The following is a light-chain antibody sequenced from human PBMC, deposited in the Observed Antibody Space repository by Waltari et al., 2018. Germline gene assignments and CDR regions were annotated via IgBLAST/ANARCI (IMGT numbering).Light chain of an antibody. Sequence: QSVLTQPPSLSGAPGQRVTISCTGSSSNIGAGSAVHWYQQFPETAPKLLLFGNNNRPSGVPDRFSGSKSGTSASLAITGLQAEDEAEYYCQSYDDSLGGSVIFGGGTKLTVL. CDR1: SSNIGAGSA. V-gene: IGLV1-40*01. CDR2: GNN. J-gene: IGLJ2*01. CDR3: QSYDDSLGGSVI.